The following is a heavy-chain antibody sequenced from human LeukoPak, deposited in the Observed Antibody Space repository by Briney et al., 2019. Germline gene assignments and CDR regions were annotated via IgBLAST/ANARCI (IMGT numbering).Heavy chain of an antibody. CDR2: IRYDGSNK. J-gene: IGHJ4*02. V-gene: IGHV3-30*02. CDR3: AKIGIMATTTFDY. CDR1: GFTFSSYG. Sequence: GGSLRLSCAASGFTFSSYGMHWVRQAPGKGPEWVAFIRYDGSNKYYADSVKGQFTISRDNSKNTLYLQMNSLRAEDTAVYYCAKIGIMATTTFDYWGQGTLVTVSS. D-gene: IGHD5-24*01.